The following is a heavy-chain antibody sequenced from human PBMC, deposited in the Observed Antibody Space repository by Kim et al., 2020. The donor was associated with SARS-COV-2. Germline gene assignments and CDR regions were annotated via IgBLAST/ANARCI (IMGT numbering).Heavy chain of an antibody. J-gene: IGHJ4*02. CDR1: GYIFTSYA. D-gene: IGHD6-13*01. CDR2: INAGNGNT. CDR3: AREDGSSSWYYFDY. Sequence: ASVKVSCKASGYIFTSYAMHWVRQAPGQRLEWMGWINAGNGNTKYSQKFQGRVTITRDTSASTAYMELSSLRSEDTAVYYCAREDGSSSWYYFDYWGQGTLVTVSS. V-gene: IGHV1-3*01.